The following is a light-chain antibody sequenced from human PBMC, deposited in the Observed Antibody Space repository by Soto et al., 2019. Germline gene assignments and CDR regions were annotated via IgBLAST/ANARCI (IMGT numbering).Light chain of an antibody. V-gene: IGKV1-39*01. CDR1: QSSSSY. CDR3: HQSYSSPRT. J-gene: IGKJ1*01. Sequence: DIPMTQSPSSLSASVGARVTITCRASQSSSSYLTWYQQKPGKAPKLLIYAASSLQSGVPSRFSGSGSGTDFTLTISSLQHEDFAIDYCHQSYSSPRTFRQGTKVEIK. CDR2: AAS.